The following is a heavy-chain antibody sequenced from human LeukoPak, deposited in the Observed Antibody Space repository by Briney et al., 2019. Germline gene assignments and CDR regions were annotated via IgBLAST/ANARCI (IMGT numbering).Heavy chain of an antibody. CDR3: ARGSGWGVGSIDY. D-gene: IGHD3-16*01. V-gene: IGHV3-7*01. CDR2: IKQDGREK. J-gene: IGHJ4*02. CDR1: GFSFSSYW. Sequence: GGSLRLSCAASGFSFSSYWMSWIRQAPGKGLEWVANIKQDGREKYYVDSVKGRFTISRDNAKNSLYLQMNSLRAEDTAVYYCARGSGWGVGSIDYWGQGTLVTVSS.